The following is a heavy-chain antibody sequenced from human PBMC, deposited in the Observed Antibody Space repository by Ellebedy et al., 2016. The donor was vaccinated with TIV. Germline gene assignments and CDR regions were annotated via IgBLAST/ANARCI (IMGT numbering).Heavy chain of an antibody. J-gene: IGHJ4*02. CDR3: ARTLQAASVVSGYYN. V-gene: IGHV3-30-3*01. CDR1: GFTFSSYA. D-gene: IGHD3-22*01. Sequence: GESLKISCAASGFTFSSYAMHWVRQAPGKGLEWVAVISYDGSNKYYADSVKGRFTISRDNSKNTLYLQMNSPRAEDTAVYYCARTLQAASVVSGYYNWGQGTLVTVSS. CDR2: ISYDGSNK.